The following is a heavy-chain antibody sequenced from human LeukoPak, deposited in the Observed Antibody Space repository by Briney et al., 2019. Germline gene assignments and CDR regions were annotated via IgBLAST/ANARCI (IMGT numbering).Heavy chain of an antibody. CDR2: ISSSSSYT. CDR3: ARERVVVAASSVHYYGMDV. J-gene: IGHJ6*02. D-gene: IGHD2-15*01. CDR1: GFTFSDYY. Sequence: GGSLRLSCAASGFTFSDYYMSWIRQAPGKGLEWGSYISSSSSYTNYADSVKGRFTISRDNAKNSLYLQMNSLRAEDTAVYYCARERVVVAASSVHYYGMDVWGQGTTVTVSS. V-gene: IGHV3-11*05.